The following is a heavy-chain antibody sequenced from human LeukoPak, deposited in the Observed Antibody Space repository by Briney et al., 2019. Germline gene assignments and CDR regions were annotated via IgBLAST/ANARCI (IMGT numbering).Heavy chain of an antibody. D-gene: IGHD6-13*01. CDR1: GYTFTGYY. CDR2: INPNSGGT. Sequence: ASVKVSCKASGYTFTGYYMHWVRQAPGQGLEWMGWINPNSGGTNYAQKFQGRVTMTRDTSISTAHMELSRLRSDDTAVYYCARGGDHSSSWSKNPQDYWGQGTLVTVSS. J-gene: IGHJ4*02. V-gene: IGHV1-2*02. CDR3: ARGGDHSSSWSKNPQDY.